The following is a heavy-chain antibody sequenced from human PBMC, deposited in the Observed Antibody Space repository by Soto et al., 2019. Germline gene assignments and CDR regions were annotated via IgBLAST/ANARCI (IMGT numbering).Heavy chain of an antibody. J-gene: IGHJ6*03. Sequence: SETLSLTCTVSGGSISSYYWSWIRQPPGKGLEWIGYIYYSGSTNYNPPLKSRVTISVDTSKNQFSLKLSSVTAADTAVYYCARVKDLNYYYYYMDVWGKGTTATVSS. CDR3: ARVKDLNYYYYYMDV. CDR1: GGSISSYY. V-gene: IGHV4-59*01. CDR2: IYYSGST.